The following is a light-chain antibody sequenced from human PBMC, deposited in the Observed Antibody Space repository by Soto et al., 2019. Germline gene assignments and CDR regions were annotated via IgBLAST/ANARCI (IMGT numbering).Light chain of an antibody. CDR2: GAS. Sequence: EIVLTQSPGTLSLSPGERATLSCRASQSVSTNYLAWYQRKPGQAPRVLIYGASSRATDIPDRFSGSGSGTDFTLTITRLKPEDFAVYYCQQYGSSPPTFGQGTKVEIK. CDR3: QQYGSSPPT. J-gene: IGKJ1*01. CDR1: QSVSTNY. V-gene: IGKV3-20*01.